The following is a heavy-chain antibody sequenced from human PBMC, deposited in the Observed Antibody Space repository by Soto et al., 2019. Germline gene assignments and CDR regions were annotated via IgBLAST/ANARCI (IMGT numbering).Heavy chain of an antibody. CDR3: ARQYSSGWHFDY. Sequence: SEPLSLTCTVSGGSISSGGYYWRWIRQHPGKGLEWIGYIYYSGSTYYNPSLKSRVTISVDTSKNQFSLKLSSVTAADTAVYYCARQYSSGWHFDYWGQGTLVTVSS. J-gene: IGHJ4*02. V-gene: IGHV4-31*03. D-gene: IGHD6-19*01. CDR2: IYYSGST. CDR1: GGSISSGGYY.